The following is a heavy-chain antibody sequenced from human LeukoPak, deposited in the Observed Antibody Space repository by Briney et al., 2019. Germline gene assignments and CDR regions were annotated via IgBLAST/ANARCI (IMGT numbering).Heavy chain of an antibody. CDR2: ISYEGSNK. Sequence: PGRSLRLSCAASGFTFSNYAMHWVRQAPGKGLEWVAVISYEGSNKYYADSVKGRFTISRDNSKNTLYLQMNSLRAEDTAVYYCARDRGSNWVDALEIWGQGTMVTVSS. CDR3: ARDRGSNWVDALEI. CDR1: GFTFSNYA. V-gene: IGHV3-30*03. D-gene: IGHD1-26*01. J-gene: IGHJ3*02.